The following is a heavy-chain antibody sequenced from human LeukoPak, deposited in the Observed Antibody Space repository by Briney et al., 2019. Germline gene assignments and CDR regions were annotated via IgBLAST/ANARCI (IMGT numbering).Heavy chain of an antibody. CDR2: IIPIFGTA. D-gene: IGHD4-17*01. J-gene: IGHJ4*02. V-gene: IGHV1-69*05. Sequence: SVKVSCKASGGTFSSYAISWVRQAPGQGLEWMGGIIPIFGTANYAQKFQGRVTITTDESTSTAYMELSSLGSEDTAVYYCARGVRDYGDYVLADYWGQGTLVTVSS. CDR1: GGTFSSYA. CDR3: ARGVRDYGDYVLADY.